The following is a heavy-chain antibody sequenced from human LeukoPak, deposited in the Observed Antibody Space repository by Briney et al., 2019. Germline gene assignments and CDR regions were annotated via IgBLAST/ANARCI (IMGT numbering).Heavy chain of an antibody. CDR1: GFTFSNYN. CDR3: ARELLTYSNHKLGHYMDV. Sequence: PGGSLRLSCAASGFTFSNYNMNWVRQAPGKGLEWVSCIGSSSSYIYYADSVKGRFTISRENAKNSLYLQMNSLRAEDTALYFCARELLTYSNHKLGHYMDVWGKGTTVTVSS. CDR2: IGSSSSYI. D-gene: IGHD4-11*01. V-gene: IGHV3-21*01. J-gene: IGHJ6*03.